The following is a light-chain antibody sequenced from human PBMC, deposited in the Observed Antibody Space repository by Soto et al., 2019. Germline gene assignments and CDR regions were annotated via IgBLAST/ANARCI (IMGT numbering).Light chain of an antibody. CDR3: SSYTTSNTRQIV. Sequence: QSVLTQPASVSGSPGQSITISCTGTSSDVGGYNYVSWYQHHPGNAPKLMIFDVSNRPSGVSNRFSGSKSGNTASLTISGLQPEDEADYYCSSYTTSNTRQIVFGTGTKSPS. CDR1: SSDVGGYNY. CDR2: DVS. J-gene: IGLJ1*01. V-gene: IGLV2-14*03.